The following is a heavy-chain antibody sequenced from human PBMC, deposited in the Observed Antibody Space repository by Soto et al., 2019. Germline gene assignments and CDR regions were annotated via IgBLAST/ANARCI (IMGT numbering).Heavy chain of an antibody. Sequence: QVQLVKSGAEVKKHGASVKVSCKSSGYTFTSYRISCVRQSTGQGLDWMGWISAYNGNTNYAQKLQGIATMTTDTYTSTAYVELRSMISDDMAVYYCASERITIFGVPENSDYWGQGTLVTVSS. D-gene: IGHD3-3*01. J-gene: IGHJ4*02. CDR3: ASERITIFGVPENSDY. V-gene: IGHV1-18*03. CDR1: GYTFTSYR. CDR2: ISAYNGNT.